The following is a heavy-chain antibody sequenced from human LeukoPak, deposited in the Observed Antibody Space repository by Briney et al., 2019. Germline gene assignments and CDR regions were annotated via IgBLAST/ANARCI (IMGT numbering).Heavy chain of an antibody. V-gene: IGHV3-33*01. D-gene: IGHD6-19*01. Sequence: GGSLRLSCAASGFTFSSYGMHWVRQAPGKELEWVAVIWYDGSNKYYADSVKGRFTISRDNSKNTLYLQMNSLRAEDTAVYYCARDSSGWGFDYWGQGTLVTVSS. CDR2: IWYDGSNK. CDR3: ARDSSGWGFDY. CDR1: GFTFSSYG. J-gene: IGHJ4*02.